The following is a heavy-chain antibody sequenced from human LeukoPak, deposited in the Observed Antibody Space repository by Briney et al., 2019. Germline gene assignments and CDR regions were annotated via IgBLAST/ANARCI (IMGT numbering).Heavy chain of an antibody. D-gene: IGHD3-3*01. Sequence: SETLSLTCAVYGGSFSGYYWSWIRQPPGKGLEWIGEINHIGSTNYNPSLKSRVTISVDTTKNQFSLKLSSVTAADTAVYYCARGRYYDFWSGYSYYYYYMDVWGKGTTVTVSS. J-gene: IGHJ6*03. CDR3: ARGRYYDFWSGYSYYYYYMDV. CDR1: GGSFSGYY. V-gene: IGHV4-34*01. CDR2: INHIGST.